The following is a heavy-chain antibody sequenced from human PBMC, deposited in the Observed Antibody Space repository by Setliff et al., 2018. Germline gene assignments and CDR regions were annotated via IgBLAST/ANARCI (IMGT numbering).Heavy chain of an antibody. D-gene: IGHD7-27*01. Sequence: SETLSLICTVSGGSVSSGSYYWSWIRQPAGKGLEWIGRLYTGGSTNYNPALKSRVSFSVDASKNHFSLKLNDVTAADTAVYYCARAGDRGLGGMDVWGKGTTVTVSS. J-gene: IGHJ6*04. CDR2: LYTGGST. V-gene: IGHV4-61*02. CDR1: GGSVSSGSYY. CDR3: ARAGDRGLGGMDV.